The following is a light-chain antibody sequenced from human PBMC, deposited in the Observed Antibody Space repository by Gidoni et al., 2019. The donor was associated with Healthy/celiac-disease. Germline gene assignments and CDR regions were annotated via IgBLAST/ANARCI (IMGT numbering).Light chain of an antibody. Sequence: DIVMTQSPATLSVSPGERATLSCRASQSVSSNLAWYQQKPGQTPRLLIYGASTRATGIPARCSGSGSGTEFTLTISSLQSEDFAVYYCQQYNNWHPWTFGQXTKVEIK. V-gene: IGKV3-15*01. CDR3: QQYNNWHPWT. CDR1: QSVSSN. J-gene: IGKJ1*01. CDR2: GAS.